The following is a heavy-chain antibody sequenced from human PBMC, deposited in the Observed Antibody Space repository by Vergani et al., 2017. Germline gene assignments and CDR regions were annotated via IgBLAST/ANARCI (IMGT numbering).Heavy chain of an antibody. CDR1: GFTFSSYW. V-gene: IGHV3-7*01. D-gene: IGHD3-3*01. CDR3: ARGLYYDFWSGYYTRYYYYYMDV. CDR2: IKQDGSEK. J-gene: IGHJ6*03. Sequence: EVQLVESGGGLVQPGGSLRLSCAASGFTFSSYWMSWVRQAPGKGLEWVANIKQDGSEKYYVDSVKGRFTISRDNAKNSLYLQMNSLRAEDTAVYYCARGLYYDFWSGYYTRYYYYYMDVWGKGTTVTVSS.